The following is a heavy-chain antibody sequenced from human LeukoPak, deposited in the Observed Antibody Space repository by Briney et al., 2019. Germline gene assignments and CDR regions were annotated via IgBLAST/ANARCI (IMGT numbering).Heavy chain of an antibody. Sequence: SVKVSRKASGGTFSRYAVSWVRQAPGQGLEWMGRTIPTIGTTNYAQKFQGRVTINVDESTTIAYMELSNLRSEDTAVYYCARDRKSGYSYASEYWGQGTLVTVSS. V-gene: IGHV1-69*11. J-gene: IGHJ4*02. CDR3: ARDRKSGYSYASEY. D-gene: IGHD5-12*01. CDR1: GGTFSRYA. CDR2: TIPTIGTT.